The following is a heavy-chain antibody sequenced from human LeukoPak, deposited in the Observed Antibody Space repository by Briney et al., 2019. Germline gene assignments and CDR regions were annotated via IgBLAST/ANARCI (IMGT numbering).Heavy chain of an antibody. CDR2: INHSGST. J-gene: IGHJ5*02. CDR3: ARMYYYDSSGYYPHGWFDP. Sequence: SETLPLTCAVYGGSFSGYYWSWLRQPPGKGLEWIGEINHSGSTNYNPSLKSRVTISVDTSKNQFSLKLSSVTAADTAVYYCARMYYYDSSGYYPHGWFDPWGQGTLVTVSS. CDR1: GGSFSGYY. D-gene: IGHD3-22*01. V-gene: IGHV4-34*01.